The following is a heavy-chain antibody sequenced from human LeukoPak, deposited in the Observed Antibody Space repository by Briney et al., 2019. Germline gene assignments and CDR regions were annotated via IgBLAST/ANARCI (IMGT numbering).Heavy chain of an antibody. Sequence: GGSLRLSCAASGFTFSSYAMSWVRQAPGKGLEWVSYISSSGSTIYYADSVKGRFTISRDNAKNSLYLQMNSLRAEDTAVYYCARVRELLSPIGYWGQGTLVTVSS. J-gene: IGHJ4*02. D-gene: IGHD1-26*01. CDR1: GFTFSSYA. CDR3: ARVRELLSPIGY. V-gene: IGHV3-48*04. CDR2: ISSSGSTI.